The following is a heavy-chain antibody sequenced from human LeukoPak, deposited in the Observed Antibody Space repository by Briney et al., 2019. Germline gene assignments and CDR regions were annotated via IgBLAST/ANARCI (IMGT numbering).Heavy chain of an antibody. CDR1: GFTFSSYG. CDR2: ISYDGSNK. D-gene: IGHD6-19*01. Sequence: VRSLRLSCAASGFTFSSYGMHWVRQAPGKGLEWVAVISYDGSNKYYADSVKGRFTISRDNSKNTLYLQMNSLRAEDTAVYYCAKDTSSGPLYYGMDVWGQGTTVTVSS. V-gene: IGHV3-30*18. J-gene: IGHJ6*02. CDR3: AKDTSSGPLYYGMDV.